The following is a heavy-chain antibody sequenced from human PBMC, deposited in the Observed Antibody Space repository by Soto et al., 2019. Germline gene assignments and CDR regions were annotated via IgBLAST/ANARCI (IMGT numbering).Heavy chain of an antibody. D-gene: IGHD3-9*01. CDR3: ARALLDGYNDMS. CDR2: IIPIFGTA. V-gene: IGHV1-69*13. Sequence: VASVKVSCKASGGTFSSYAISSVRQAPGQGLEWMGGIIPIFGTANYAQKFQGRVTITADESTSTAYMELSSLRSEDTTVYYCARALLDGYNDMSWRQGNLVIVSS. CDR1: GGTFSSYA. J-gene: IGHJ5*02.